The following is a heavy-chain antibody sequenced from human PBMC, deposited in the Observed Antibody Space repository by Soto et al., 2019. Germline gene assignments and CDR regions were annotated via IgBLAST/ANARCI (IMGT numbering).Heavy chain of an antibody. Sequence: EVQLVESGGGLVQPGGSLRLSCAASGFTFTRYWMHWVRQAPGKGLVWVARINIEGTTRTYADSVKGRFTISRDNDKNTLYLQLNRLRDDDTPVYYCARPLSGSQDWFDPWGQGTMVTVSS. CDR1: GFTFTRYW. V-gene: IGHV3-74*01. D-gene: IGHD3-10*01. J-gene: IGHJ5*02. CDR2: INIEGTTR. CDR3: ARPLSGSQDWFDP.